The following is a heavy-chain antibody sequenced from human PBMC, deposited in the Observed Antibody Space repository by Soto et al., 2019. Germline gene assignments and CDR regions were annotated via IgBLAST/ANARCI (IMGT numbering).Heavy chain of an antibody. D-gene: IGHD3-3*01. J-gene: IGHJ6*02. CDR2: TYYRSKWYN. V-gene: IGHV6-1*01. CDR3: ARSVAYDFWSGYYTEYYYYGMEV. Sequence: SQTLSLTCAISGDSVSSNSAAWNWIRQSPSRGLQWLGRTYYRSKWYNDYAVSVKSRITINPDTSKNQFSLQLNSVTPEDTAVYYCARSVAYDFWSGYYTEYYYYGMEVWGQGTTVTVSS. CDR1: GDSVSSNSAA.